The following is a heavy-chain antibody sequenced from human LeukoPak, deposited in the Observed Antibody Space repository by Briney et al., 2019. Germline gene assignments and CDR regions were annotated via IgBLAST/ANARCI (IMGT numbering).Heavy chain of an antibody. V-gene: IGHV1-69*01. CDR1: GGTFSSYA. Sequence: SVKVSCKASGGTFSSYAISWVRQAPGQGLEWMGGIIPIFGTANYAQKFQGRVTITADGSTSTAYMELSSLRSEDTAVYYCARGGTDSSGYPYPIDYWGQGTLVTVSS. D-gene: IGHD3-22*01. CDR2: IIPIFGTA. J-gene: IGHJ4*02. CDR3: ARGGTDSSGYPYPIDY.